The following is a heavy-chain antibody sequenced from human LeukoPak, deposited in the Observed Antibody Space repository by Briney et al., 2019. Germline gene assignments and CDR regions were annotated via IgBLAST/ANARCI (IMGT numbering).Heavy chain of an antibody. D-gene: IGHD3-9*01. CDR3: AKQGRDWLRDYYYYMDV. CDR2: IKQDGSEK. Sequence: GGSLRLSCAASGFTFSSYWMSWVRQAPGKGLEWVANIKQDGSEKYYVDSVKGRFTISRDNAKNSLYLQMNSLRAEDTAVYYCAKQGRDWLRDYYYYMDVWGKGTTVTISS. CDR1: GFTFSSYW. V-gene: IGHV3-7*01. J-gene: IGHJ6*03.